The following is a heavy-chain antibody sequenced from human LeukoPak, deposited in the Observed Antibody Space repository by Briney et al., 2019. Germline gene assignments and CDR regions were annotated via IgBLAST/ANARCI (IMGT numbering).Heavy chain of an antibody. D-gene: IGHD2-15*01. J-gene: IGHJ5*02. CDR1: GGSTSSSSYY. CDR3: ARVCVVVVVAANIGLTANWFDP. V-gene: IGHV4-39*07. Sequence: SETLSLTCTVSGGSTSSSSYYWGWIRQPPGTGLEWIGSIYYSGSTYYNPSLKSRVTISVDTSKNQFSLKLSSVTAADTAVYYCARVCVVVVVAANIGLTANWFDPWGQGTLVTVSS. CDR2: IYYSGST.